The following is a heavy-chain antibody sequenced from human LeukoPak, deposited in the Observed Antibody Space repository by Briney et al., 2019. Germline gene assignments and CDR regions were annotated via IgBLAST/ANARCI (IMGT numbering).Heavy chain of an antibody. CDR2: VKTDGSST. CDR1: GFTFSNYL. CDR3: ARAPGGTYSFDM. Sequence: GGSLRLSCAASGFTFSNYLMHWVRQAPGQGLVWVSRVKTDGSSTTYADSMKGRFTISRDNAKNTLYLQMNSLRAEDTAVYYCARAPGGTYSFDMWGQGTMVTVSS. D-gene: IGHD1-1*01. V-gene: IGHV3-74*01. J-gene: IGHJ3*02.